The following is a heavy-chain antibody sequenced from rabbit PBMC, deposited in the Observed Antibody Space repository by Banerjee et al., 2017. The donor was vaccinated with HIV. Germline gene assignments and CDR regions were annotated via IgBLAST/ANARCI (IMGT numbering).Heavy chain of an antibody. D-gene: IGHD3-3*01. V-gene: IGHV1S45*01. CDR1: GFSFSSSYW. CDR2: YFGPLFANT. CDR3: ARGLVAGVLDL. Sequence: QEQLVESGGGLVQPGASLTLTCTASGFSFSSSYWICWVRQAPGKGLEWIGYFGPLFANTYYATWVNGRFTISSHNAQNTMFLQMTSLTAADTATYFCARGLVAGVLDLWGPGT. J-gene: IGHJ4*01.